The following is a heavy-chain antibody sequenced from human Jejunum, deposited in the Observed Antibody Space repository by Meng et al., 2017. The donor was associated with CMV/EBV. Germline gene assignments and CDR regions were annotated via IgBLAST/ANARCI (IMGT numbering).Heavy chain of an antibody. CDR3: ATLYSGYSKGVY. J-gene: IGHJ4*02. CDR2: INPNSGDT. Sequence: KAYGYTFTGYSMHWVRQAPGQGLEWMGWINPNSGDTNYAQKFQGRVTMTRDTSISTAYMELNRLISDDTAIYYCATLYSGYSKGVYWGQGTLVTVSS. CDR1: GYTFTGYS. V-gene: IGHV1-2*02. D-gene: IGHD5-12*01.